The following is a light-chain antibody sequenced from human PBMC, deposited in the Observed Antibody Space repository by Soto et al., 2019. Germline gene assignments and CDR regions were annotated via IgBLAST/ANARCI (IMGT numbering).Light chain of an antibody. V-gene: IGLV1-51*02. CDR3: ATCDSSLSAGL. J-gene: IGLJ1*01. Sequence: QSVLTQPPSVSAAPGQKVTISCSGSSSNTGNNYVSWYQQLPGAAPKLLIYENDKRPSGIPDRFSGSKSGTSATLGITGLQTGDEADYDCATCDSSLSAGLFGTGTKLTVL. CDR1: SSNTGNNY. CDR2: END.